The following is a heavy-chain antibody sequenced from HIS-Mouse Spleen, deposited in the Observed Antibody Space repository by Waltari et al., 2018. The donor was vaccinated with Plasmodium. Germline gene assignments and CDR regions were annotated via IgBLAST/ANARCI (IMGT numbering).Heavy chain of an antibody. CDR1: GFPFSSYW. J-gene: IGHJ2*01. Sequence: EVQLVESGGGLVQPGGSLSLSCAASGFPFSSYWISWVRQAPGKGLEWLANIKQDGSEKYYVDSVKGRFTISRDNAKNSLYLQMNSLRAEDTAVYYCASSWYWYFDLWGRGTLVTVSS. CDR3: ASSWYWYFDL. D-gene: IGHD6-13*01. V-gene: IGHV3-7*01. CDR2: IKQDGSEK.